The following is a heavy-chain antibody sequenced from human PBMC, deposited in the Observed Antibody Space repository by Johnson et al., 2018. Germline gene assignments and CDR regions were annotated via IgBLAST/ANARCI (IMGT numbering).Heavy chain of an antibody. J-gene: IGHJ2*01. CDR2: IEYDGSVK. D-gene: IGHD6-13*01. CDR1: GFSFSNYG. Sequence: QVQLVESGGGVVQPGTSLRLSCAASGFSFSNYGMNWVRQAPGQGLEWVAFIEYDGSVKYYADSVKGRFTISRDNSKNTLYVEMNGLRAEDTAVYYCARDRGLAAQIYWYFDLWGRGTLVSVSS. V-gene: IGHV3-33*05. CDR3: ARDRGLAAQIYWYFDL.